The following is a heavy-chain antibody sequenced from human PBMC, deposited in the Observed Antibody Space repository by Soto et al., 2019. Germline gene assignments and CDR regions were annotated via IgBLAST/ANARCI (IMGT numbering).Heavy chain of an antibody. J-gene: IGHJ4*02. CDR1: GYAFASHY. D-gene: IGHD6-13*01. Sequence: ASVKVSCKASGYAFASHYINWVRQASGQGPEWMGWMNPNSGSTGYAQKFQGRVTLTRNTSITTAYMEVSSLRSEDTAMYYCARDLGQQLVDYWGQGTLVTVSS. CDR3: ARDLGQQLVDY. V-gene: IGHV1-8*01. CDR2: MNPNSGST.